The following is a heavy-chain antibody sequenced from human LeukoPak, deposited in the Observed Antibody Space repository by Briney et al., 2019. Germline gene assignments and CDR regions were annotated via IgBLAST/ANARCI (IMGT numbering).Heavy chain of an antibody. CDR1: GFTFSSYE. CDR2: ISSSSNTI. V-gene: IGHV3-48*03. CDR3: ARDKICSSSSCAYYYGMDV. D-gene: IGHD2-2*01. Sequence: GGSLRLSCAASGFTFSSYEMNWVRQAPGKGLEWDSYISSSSNTIYYTDSVKGRFTISRDNAKNSLYLQMNSLRAEDTAVYYCARDKICSSSSCAYYYGMDVWGQGTTVTVSS. J-gene: IGHJ6*02.